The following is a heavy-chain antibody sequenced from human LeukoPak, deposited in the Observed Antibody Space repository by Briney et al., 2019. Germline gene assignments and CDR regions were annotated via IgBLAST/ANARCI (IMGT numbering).Heavy chain of an antibody. CDR2: ISSSSSYI. J-gene: IGHJ6*03. D-gene: IGHD6-6*01. CDR3: AREYSSSSGYYYYYMDV. Sequence: KPGGSLRLSCAASGFTFSSYSMNWVRQAPGKGLEWVSSISSSSSYIYYADSVKGRFTISRDNAKNSLYLQMNSLRAEDTAVYYCAREYSSSSGYYYYYMDVWGKGTTVTVSS. V-gene: IGHV3-21*01. CDR1: GFTFSSYS.